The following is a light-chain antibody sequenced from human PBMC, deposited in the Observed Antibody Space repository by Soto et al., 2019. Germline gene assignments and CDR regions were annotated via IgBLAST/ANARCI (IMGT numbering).Light chain of an antibody. Sequence: QSALTQPASVSGSPGQSITISCSGTSSDVGGYNPVSWYQQHPGRAPKLLIYEVSQRPSGVSSRFSGSKSGNTATLTISGVQPEDEADYHCCSYATSSFVFGTGNKVTVL. J-gene: IGLJ1*01. V-gene: IGLV2-23*02. CDR1: SSDVGGYNP. CDR2: EVS. CDR3: CSYATSSFV.